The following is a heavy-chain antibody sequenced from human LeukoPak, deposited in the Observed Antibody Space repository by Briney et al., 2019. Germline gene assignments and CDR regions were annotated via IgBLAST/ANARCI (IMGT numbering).Heavy chain of an antibody. D-gene: IGHD6-19*01. Sequence: SETLSLTCTVSGGSISSYYWSWIRQPPGKGLEWIGEINHSGSTNYNPSLKSRVTISVDTSKNQFSLKLSSVTAADTAVYYCAQPYSSGPLWGQGTMVTVSS. CDR1: GGSISSYY. J-gene: IGHJ3*01. CDR3: AQPYSSGPL. CDR2: INHSGST. V-gene: IGHV4-34*01.